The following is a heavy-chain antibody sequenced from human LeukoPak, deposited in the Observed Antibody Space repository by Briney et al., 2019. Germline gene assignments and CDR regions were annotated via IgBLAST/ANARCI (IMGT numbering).Heavy chain of an antibody. CDR3: ARAGRLANWNAFDI. Sequence: GASVKVSCKASGGTFSSYAISWVRQAPGQGLEWMGGIIPIFGTANYAQKFQGRVTITTDESTSTAYMELSSLRSEDTAVYYCARAGRLANWNAFDIWGQGTMVTVSS. V-gene: IGHV1-69*05. CDR2: IIPIFGTA. D-gene: IGHD1-20*01. J-gene: IGHJ3*02. CDR1: GGTFSSYA.